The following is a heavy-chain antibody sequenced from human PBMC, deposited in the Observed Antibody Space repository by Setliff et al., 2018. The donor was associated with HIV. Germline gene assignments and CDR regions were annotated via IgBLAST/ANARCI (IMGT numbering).Heavy chain of an antibody. CDR2: ILYGGST. CDR3: ARPQGGLGGGAWFDP. J-gene: IGHJ5*02. D-gene: IGHD3-10*01. CDR1: GGSISSGGYY. Sequence: PSETLSLTCTVSGGSISSGGYYWNWIRQHPGKGLEWIGNILYGGSTYYNLSLKSRITMSVDTSKNRFSLELSSVTATDTAVYYCARPQGGLGGGAWFDPWGQGILVTVSS. V-gene: IGHV4-39*01.